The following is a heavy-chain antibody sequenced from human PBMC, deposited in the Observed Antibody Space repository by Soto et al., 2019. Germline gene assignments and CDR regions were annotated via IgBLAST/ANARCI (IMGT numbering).Heavy chain of an antibody. CDR3: ARVKMSVSSGYLTDAFDI. CDR2: FDPEDGET. J-gene: IGHJ3*02. D-gene: IGHD3-22*01. Sequence: ASVKVSCKVSGYTLTELSMHWVRQAPGKGLEWMGGFDPEDGETIYAQKFQGRVTMTEDTSTDTAYMELSSLRSEDTAVYYCARVKMSVSSGYLTDAFDIWGQGTMVTVSS. CDR1: GYTLTELS. V-gene: IGHV1-24*01.